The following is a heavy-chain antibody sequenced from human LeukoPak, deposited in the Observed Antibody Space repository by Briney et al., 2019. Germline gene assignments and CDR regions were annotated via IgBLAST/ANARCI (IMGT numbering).Heavy chain of an antibody. D-gene: IGHD2-2*01. Sequence: GGSLKTSCKGSGYSFTSYWIGWVRQMPGKGLEWMGIIYPGDSDTRYSPSFQGQVTISADKSISTAYLQWSSLKASDTAMYYCARHLLLGYCSSTSCLNYFDYWGQGTLVTVSS. CDR1: GYSFTSYW. J-gene: IGHJ4*02. V-gene: IGHV5-51*01. CDR2: IYPGDSDT. CDR3: ARHLLLGYCSSTSCLNYFDY.